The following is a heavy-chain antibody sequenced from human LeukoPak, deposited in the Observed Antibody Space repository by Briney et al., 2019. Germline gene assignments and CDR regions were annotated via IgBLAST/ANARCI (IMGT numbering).Heavy chain of an antibody. D-gene: IGHD1-26*01. CDR1: GGSFSGYY. J-gene: IGHJ4*02. V-gene: IGHV4-34*01. CDR3: GRLVGARCY. Sequence: SETLSLTCALYGGSFSGYYWSWIRQPPGKGLGWGGEINHSGSTNYNPSLKSRVTIPVATSKNQFARKLSSVAAAAAALYVCGRLVGARCYGGRGTLVPVSS. CDR2: INHSGST.